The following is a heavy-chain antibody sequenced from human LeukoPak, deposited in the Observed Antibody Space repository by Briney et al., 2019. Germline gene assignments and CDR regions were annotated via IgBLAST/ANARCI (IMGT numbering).Heavy chain of an antibody. CDR2: ISSSSSYI. D-gene: IGHD2-2*01. CDR3: ARSGCSSTSCYRYFDY. V-gene: IGHV3-21*01. Sequence: GGSLRLSCAASGFTFSSYSMNWVRQAPGKGLEWVSSISSSSSYIYYADSVKGRFTISRDNAKNSLYLQMNSLRAEDTAVYYCARSGCSSTSCYRYFDYWGQGTLVTVSS. CDR1: GFTFSSYS. J-gene: IGHJ4*02.